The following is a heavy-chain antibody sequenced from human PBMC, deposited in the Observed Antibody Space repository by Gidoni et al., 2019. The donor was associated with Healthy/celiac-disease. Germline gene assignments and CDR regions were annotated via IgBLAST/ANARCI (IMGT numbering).Heavy chain of an antibody. J-gene: IGHJ4*02. CDR3: ATRGYSYGYLGRYFDY. V-gene: IGHV4-34*01. Sequence: QVQLQQWGAGLLKPSETLPLPCAVYGGSFSGYYWSWIRQPPGKGLEWIGEINHSGSPNYNPSLKSRVTISVDTSKNQFSLKLSSVTAADTAVYYCATRGYSYGYLGRYFDYWGQGTLVTVSS. D-gene: IGHD5-18*01. CDR1: GGSFSGYY. CDR2: INHSGSP.